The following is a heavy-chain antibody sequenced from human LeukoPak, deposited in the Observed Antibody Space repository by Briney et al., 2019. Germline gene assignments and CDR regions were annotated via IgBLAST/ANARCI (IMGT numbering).Heavy chain of an antibody. V-gene: IGHV4-59*08. Sequence: SETLSLTCTVSGGSINRCYWSWIRQPPGKGLEWIGYIYYSGSTDYNPSLKSRVTISIDTSKNHFSLKLSSVTAADTAVYYCARQVVIYGLDVWGQGTTVTVSS. D-gene: IGHD2-21*01. CDR1: GGSINRCY. CDR2: IYYSGST. J-gene: IGHJ6*02. CDR3: ARQVVIYGLDV.